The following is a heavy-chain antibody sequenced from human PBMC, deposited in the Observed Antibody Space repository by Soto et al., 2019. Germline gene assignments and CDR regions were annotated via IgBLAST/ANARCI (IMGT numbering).Heavy chain of an antibody. Sequence: ASVKVSCKASGYTFTSYYMHWVRQAPGQGLEWMGIINPSGGSTRYAQKFQGRVTMTRDTSTSTVYMELSSLRSEDTAVYYCARVSSSRWYPHTNNWYFDLWGRGTLATVSS. CDR2: INPSGGST. D-gene: IGHD6-13*01. J-gene: IGHJ2*01. CDR1: GYTFTSYY. CDR3: ARVSSSRWYPHTNNWYFDL. V-gene: IGHV1-46*01.